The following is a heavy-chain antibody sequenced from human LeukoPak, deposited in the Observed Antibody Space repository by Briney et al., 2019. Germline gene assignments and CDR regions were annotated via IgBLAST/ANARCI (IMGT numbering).Heavy chain of an antibody. Sequence: ASVNVSCKASGYTFTSYGISWVRQAPGQGLEWVGWISAYNGNTNHAQKLHGRVTMNTDPPKRTAYMELRSLRSDDTAVYYCARFVPYYYDSSGYCPFDYWGQGPLVTVSS. CDR3: ARFVPYYYDSSGYCPFDY. D-gene: IGHD3-22*01. CDR2: ISAYNGNT. CDR1: GYTFTSYG. J-gene: IGHJ4*02. V-gene: IGHV1-18*01.